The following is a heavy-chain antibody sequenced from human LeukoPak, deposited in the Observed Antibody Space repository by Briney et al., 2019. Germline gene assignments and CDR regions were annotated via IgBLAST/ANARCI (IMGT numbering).Heavy chain of an antibody. Sequence: PGGSLRLSCSASGFILRSHAMHWVRQAPGKGLEYVSRISDNGGSTYYADSVKGRFTISRDNSKNTLYLQMSSLRAVDTAVYYCAKDYFGSLEYWGQGTLVTVSS. J-gene: IGHJ4*02. D-gene: IGHD2/OR15-2a*01. CDR1: GFILRSHA. CDR3: AKDYFGSLEY. V-gene: IGHV3-64D*06. CDR2: ISDNGGST.